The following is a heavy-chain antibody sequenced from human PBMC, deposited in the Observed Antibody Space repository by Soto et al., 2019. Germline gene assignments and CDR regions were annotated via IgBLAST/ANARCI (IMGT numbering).Heavy chain of an antibody. V-gene: IGHV4-59*01. Sequence: SETLSLTCTVSGGSISSYYWSWIRQPPGKGLEWIGYIYYSGSTNYNPSLKSRVTISVDTSKNQFSLKVSSVTAADTAVYYCARDGLDQYYGMDVWGQGTTVTVS. CDR3: ARDGLDQYYGMDV. J-gene: IGHJ6*02. CDR2: IYYSGST. CDR1: GGSISSYY. D-gene: IGHD1-1*01.